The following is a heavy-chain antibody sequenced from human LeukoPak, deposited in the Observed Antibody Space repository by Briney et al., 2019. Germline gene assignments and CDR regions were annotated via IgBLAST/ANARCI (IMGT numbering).Heavy chain of an antibody. Sequence: PSETLSLTCTVSGGSISSGGYYWSWIRQHPGKGLEWIEYIYYSGSTYYNPSLKSRVTISVDTSKNQFSLKLSSVTAADTAVYYCARTHTVVVPGSRGLEFDPWGQGTLVTVSS. CDR3: ARTHTVVVPGSRGLEFDP. CDR1: GGSISSGGYY. D-gene: IGHD2-2*01. CDR2: IYYSGST. J-gene: IGHJ5*02. V-gene: IGHV4-31*03.